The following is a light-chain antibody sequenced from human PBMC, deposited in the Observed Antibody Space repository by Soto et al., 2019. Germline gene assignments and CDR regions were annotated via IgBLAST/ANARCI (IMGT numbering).Light chain of an antibody. J-gene: IGKJ1*01. CDR3: QPRSNWPPGT. CDR1: QSVSSY. V-gene: IGKV3-11*01. CDR2: DAS. Sequence: EIVLTQSPATLSLSPGERATLSCRASQSVSSYLAWYQQKPGQAPRLLIYDASNRATGIPARFSGSGSGTDFTLTIRSLEAEDFAVYYCQPRSNWPPGTFGQGTKVEIK.